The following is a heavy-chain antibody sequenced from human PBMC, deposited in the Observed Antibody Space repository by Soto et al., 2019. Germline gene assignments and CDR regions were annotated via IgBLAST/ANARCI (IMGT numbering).Heavy chain of an antibody. Sequence: GSLRLSCAASGFTFSSYSMNWVRQAPGKGLEWVSSISSSSSYIYYADSVKGRFTISRDNAKNSPYLQMNSLRAEDTAVYYCARYGKRNFWSGYYYYGMDVWGQGTTVTVSS. CDR3: ARYGKRNFWSGYYYYGMDV. V-gene: IGHV3-21*01. D-gene: IGHD3-3*01. CDR1: GFTFSSYS. CDR2: ISSSSSYI. J-gene: IGHJ6*02.